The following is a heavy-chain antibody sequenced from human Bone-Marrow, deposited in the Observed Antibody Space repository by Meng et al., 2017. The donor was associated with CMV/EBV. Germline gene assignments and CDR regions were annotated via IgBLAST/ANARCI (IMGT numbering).Heavy chain of an antibody. J-gene: IGHJ3*02. V-gene: IGHV1-69*10. D-gene: IGHD2-2*01. Sequence: TFSSYAISWVRQAPGQGLEWMGGIIPILGIANYAQKFQGRVTITADKSTSTAYMELSSLRSEDTAVYYCARQLGYCSSTSCEGAFDIWGQGTMVTVSS. CDR1: TFSSYA. CDR3: ARQLGYCSSTSCEGAFDI. CDR2: IIPILGIA.